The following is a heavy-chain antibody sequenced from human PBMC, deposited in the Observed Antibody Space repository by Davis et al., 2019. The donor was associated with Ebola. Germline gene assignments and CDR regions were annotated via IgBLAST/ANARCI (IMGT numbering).Heavy chain of an antibody. V-gene: IGHV1-46*01. D-gene: IGHD6-13*01. Sequence: ASVKVSCKASGGTFSSYAISWVRQAPGQGLEWMGIINPSGGSTSYAQKFQGRVTMTRDTSTSTVYMELSSLRSEDTAVYYCARASSSWYYFDYWGQGTLVTVSS. CDR2: INPSGGST. CDR3: ARASSSWYYFDY. J-gene: IGHJ4*02. CDR1: GGTFSSYA.